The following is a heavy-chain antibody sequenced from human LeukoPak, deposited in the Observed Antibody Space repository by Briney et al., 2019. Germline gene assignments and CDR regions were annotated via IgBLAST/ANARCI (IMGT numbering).Heavy chain of an antibody. CDR2: ISYDGSNK. CDR1: GITFSSYA. J-gene: IGHJ4*02. CDR3: ARVMGRYCSSTSCYVDY. V-gene: IGHV3-30*04. Sequence: GGSLRLSCPASGITFSSYAMHWVRQAPGKGLQRLAVISYDGSNKYYAVSLKGRFTISKDNSKNTLYLKMNSLRAEDTAVYCCARVMGRYCSSTSCYVDYWGQGTLVTVSS. D-gene: IGHD2-2*01.